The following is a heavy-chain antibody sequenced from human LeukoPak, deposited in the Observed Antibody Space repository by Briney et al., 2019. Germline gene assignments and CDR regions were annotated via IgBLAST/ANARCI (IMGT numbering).Heavy chain of an antibody. CDR1: GYTFTDYY. D-gene: IGHD3-10*01. CDR3: TRGSAKFGEFDFDS. J-gene: IGHJ4*02. V-gene: IGHV1-46*01. Sequence: ASVKVSCKASGYTFTDYYMHWVRQVPGQGLEWMGIINPSDGSTSFAQKFQGRVTMTRDTSISTAYMELSTDDTAMYYCTRGSAKFGEFDFDSWGQGTLVTVSS. CDR2: INPSDGST.